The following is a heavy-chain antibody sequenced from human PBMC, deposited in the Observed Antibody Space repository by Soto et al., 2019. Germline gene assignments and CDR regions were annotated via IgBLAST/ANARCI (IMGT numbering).Heavy chain of an antibody. V-gene: IGHV3-30-3*01. CDR3: AKEQLVPSGYYYGMDV. Sequence: QGQLVESGGGVVQPERSLRLSCAASGITFSGYAMHWVRQAPGKGLEWVAVISYDGNNRYYADSVEGRFTISRDNSKNTLYLQRNSLSAEDTAVYYCAKEQLVPSGYYYGMDVWGQGTTVTVSS. J-gene: IGHJ6*02. CDR1: GITFSGYA. CDR2: ISYDGNNR. D-gene: IGHD6-6*01.